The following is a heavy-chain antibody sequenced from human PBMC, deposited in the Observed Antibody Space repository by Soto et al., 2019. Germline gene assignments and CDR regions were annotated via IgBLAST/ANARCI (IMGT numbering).Heavy chain of an antibody. V-gene: IGHV3-33*01. J-gene: IGHJ4*02. CDR2: IWYDGTQK. CDR3: ARAGGTTVTGLWHFDS. D-gene: IGHD4-17*01. CDR1: GFTFNTYS. Sequence: EESLRLSCEASGFTFNTYSMHWVRQPPGKGLEWLAAIWYDGTQKYYADSVKGRFIISRDNSKKTLYLEMNSLRAEDTAVYYCARAGGTTVTGLWHFDSWGQGTLVTVSS.